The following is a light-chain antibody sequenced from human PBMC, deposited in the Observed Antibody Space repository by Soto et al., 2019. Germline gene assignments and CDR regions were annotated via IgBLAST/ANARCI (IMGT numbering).Light chain of an antibody. CDR3: QQYNNWPPIT. CDR2: AAS. J-gene: IGKJ5*01. V-gene: IGKV3D-15*01. Sequence: EIVMTQSPVTLSVSPGERATLSCRASQFVSSNLAWYQQKPGQAPRLLIYAASTRATGVPARFSGSGSGTEFTLAISSLQSEDFAVYYCQQYNNWPPITFGQRTRLQIK. CDR1: QFVSSN.